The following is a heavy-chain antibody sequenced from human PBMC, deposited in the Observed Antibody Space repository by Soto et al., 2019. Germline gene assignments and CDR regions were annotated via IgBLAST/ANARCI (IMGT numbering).Heavy chain of an antibody. J-gene: IGHJ4*02. CDR1: GGSFSGYY. D-gene: IGHD3-3*01. CDR3: ARGGGFFWSGYYRPPHVYGYFDY. V-gene: IGHV4-34*01. CDR2: INHSGST. Sequence: SETLSLTCAVYGGSFSGYYWSWIRQPPGKGLEWIGEINHSGSTNYNPSLKSRVTISVDTSKNQFSLKLSSVTAADTAVYYCARGGGFFWSGYYRPPHVYGYFDYWGQGTLVTASS.